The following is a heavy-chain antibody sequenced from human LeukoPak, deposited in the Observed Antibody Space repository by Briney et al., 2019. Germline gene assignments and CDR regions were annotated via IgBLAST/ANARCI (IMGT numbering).Heavy chain of an antibody. Sequence: EASVKVSCKASGGTFSSYAISWVRQAPGQGLEWMGGIIPIFGTANYAQKFQGRVSITTDESTSTAYMELSSLRSADTAVYYCARDIRGLYGSGSSCWFDPWGQGTLVTVSS. J-gene: IGHJ5*02. CDR2: IIPIFGTA. CDR1: GGTFSSYA. V-gene: IGHV1-69*05. D-gene: IGHD3-10*01. CDR3: ARDIRGLYGSGSSCWFDP.